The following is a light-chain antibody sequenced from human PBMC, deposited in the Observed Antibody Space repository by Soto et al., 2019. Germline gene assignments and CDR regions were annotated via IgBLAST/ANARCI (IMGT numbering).Light chain of an antibody. CDR3: QSYDRSLSGYV. Sequence: QSVLTQPPSVSEAPGQRGTISCTGSSSNIGAGYEAHWYQQVPGTAPKLLLYENNNRPSGVPDRFSGSKSGTSASLAITGLQAEDEAEYYCQSYDRSLSGYVFGTGTKLTVL. J-gene: IGLJ1*01. CDR2: ENN. CDR1: SSNIGAGYE. V-gene: IGLV1-40*01.